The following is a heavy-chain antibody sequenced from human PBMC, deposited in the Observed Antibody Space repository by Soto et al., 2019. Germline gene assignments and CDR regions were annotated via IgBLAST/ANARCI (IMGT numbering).Heavy chain of an antibody. CDR1: GGTCSSYA. J-gene: IGHJ4*02. D-gene: IGHD3-3*01. Sequence: QVQLVQSGAEVKKPGSSVKVSCKASGGTCSSYAISWVRQAPGQGLEWMGGIIPIYGTANYAQKFQGRVTITAAESTSTAYMELSSLRSEDTAVYYCARALLRFLEWAPGGYWGQGNLVTISS. CDR2: IIPIYGTA. V-gene: IGHV1-69*01. CDR3: ARALLRFLEWAPGGY.